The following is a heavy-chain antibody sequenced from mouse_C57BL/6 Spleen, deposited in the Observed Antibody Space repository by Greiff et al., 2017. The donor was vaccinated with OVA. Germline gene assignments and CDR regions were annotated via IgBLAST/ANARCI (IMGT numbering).Heavy chain of an antibody. V-gene: IGHV1-50*01. CDR1: GYTFTSYW. CDR3: TGSDY. CDR2: IDPSDSYT. Sequence: QVQLQQPGAELAKPGASVKLSCKASGYTFTSYWMQWVKQRPGQGLEWIGEIDPSDSYTNYNQKFKGKATLTVDTSSSTAYMQLSSLTSEDSAVYYCTGSDYWGQGTTLTVSS. J-gene: IGHJ2*01.